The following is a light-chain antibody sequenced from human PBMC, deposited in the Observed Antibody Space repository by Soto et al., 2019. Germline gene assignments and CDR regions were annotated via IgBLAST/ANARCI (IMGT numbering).Light chain of an antibody. V-gene: IGKV4-1*01. Sequence: DIVMTQSPDSLAVSLGERATINCKSSQSVLYSSNNINYLAWYQQKPGQPPKLPIYWASTRASGVPDRFSGSGSGPDFALTISSLQDEDVAVYCSQQHYNIPLTSGPGTKVDIK. CDR2: WAS. J-gene: IGKJ3*01. CDR1: QSVLYSSNNINY. CDR3: QQHYNIPLT.